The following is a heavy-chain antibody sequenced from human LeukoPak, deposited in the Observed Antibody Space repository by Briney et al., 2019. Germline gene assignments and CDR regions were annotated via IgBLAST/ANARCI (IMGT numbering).Heavy chain of an antibody. D-gene: IGHD6-19*01. Sequence: VASVKVSCKASGYTFTSYGISWVRQAPGQGLEWMGWISGYNGNTNYAQQKLQGRVTMTTDTSTSTAYMELRSLRSDDTAVYYCARDLKRGYSSGRYSWGTCSSNDYWGQGTLVTVSS. V-gene: IGHV1-18*01. CDR3: ARDLKRGYSSGRYSWGTCSSNDY. CDR1: GYTFTSYG. J-gene: IGHJ4*02. CDR2: ISGYNGNT.